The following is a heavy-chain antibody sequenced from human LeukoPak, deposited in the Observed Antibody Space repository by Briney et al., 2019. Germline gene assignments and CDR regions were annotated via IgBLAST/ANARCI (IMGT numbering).Heavy chain of an antibody. V-gene: IGHV3-23*01. J-gene: IGHJ4*02. CDR3: AKLYGSGSYYGDY. CDR2: ISGSGGST. CDR1: GFTFSRHA. Sequence: GGSLRLSCAASGFTFSRHAINWVRQAPGKGLEWVSTISGSGGSTYYADSVKGRFTISRDNSKNTLYLQMNSLRAEDTAVYYCAKLYGSGSYYGDYWGQGTLVTVSS. D-gene: IGHD3-10*01.